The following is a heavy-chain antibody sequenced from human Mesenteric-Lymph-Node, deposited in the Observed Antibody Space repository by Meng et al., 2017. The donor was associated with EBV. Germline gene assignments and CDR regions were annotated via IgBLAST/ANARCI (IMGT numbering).Heavy chain of an antibody. J-gene: IGHJ4*02. CDR2: TSWDDDE. Sequence: QITLKESGPMLVKPTQTLTLTCTFSGFSLSTSGVAVGWIRQPPGKALECLALTSWDDDERYSPSLKSRLTITKDTSRNQVVLTLTNMDPVDTGTYYCARQVGNYVGFDFWGPGTLVTVSS. CDR3: ARQVGNYVGFDF. V-gene: IGHV2-5*02. D-gene: IGHD1-7*01. CDR1: GFSLSTSGVA.